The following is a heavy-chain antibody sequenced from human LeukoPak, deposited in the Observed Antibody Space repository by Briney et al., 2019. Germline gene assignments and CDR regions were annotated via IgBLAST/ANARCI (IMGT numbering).Heavy chain of an antibody. V-gene: IGHV4-38-2*01. CDR3: ARNRSMTTTPGFDH. J-gene: IGHJ4*02. CDR1: AYSIRGDDY. D-gene: IGHD4-11*01. CDR2: IYHSGST. Sequence: PSETLSLTCAVSAYSIRGDDYWGWVRQSPGKGLEWIGSIYHSGSTHYNPSLKSRVTILVDTSKNQFSLMLNSVTTADTAVYYCARNRSMTTTPGFDHWGQGTLVTVSS.